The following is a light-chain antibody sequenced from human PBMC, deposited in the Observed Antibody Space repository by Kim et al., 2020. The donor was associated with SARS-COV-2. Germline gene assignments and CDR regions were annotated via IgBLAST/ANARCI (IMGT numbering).Light chain of an antibody. Sequence: PGKKVTISCSGSSSNIGNNYVSWYQQLPGTAPKLLIYDNNKRPSGIPDRFSGSKSGTSATLGITGLQTGDEADYYCGTWDSSLSAGVFGGGTQLTVL. V-gene: IGLV1-51*01. CDR3: GTWDSSLSAGV. CDR2: DNN. J-gene: IGLJ3*02. CDR1: SSNIGNNY.